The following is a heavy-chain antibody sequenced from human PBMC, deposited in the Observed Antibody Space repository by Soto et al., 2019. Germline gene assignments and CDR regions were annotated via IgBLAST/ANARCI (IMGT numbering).Heavy chain of an antibody. CDR1: GGSISSSSYY. CDR2: IYYSGST. D-gene: IGHD3-10*01. J-gene: IGHJ6*03. Sequence: SETLSLTCTVSGGSISSSSYYWGWIRQPPGKGLEWIGSIYYSGSTYYNPSLKSRVTISVDTSKNQFSLKLSSVTAADTAVYYCARHLGMVGSGSYYNEYYYYYMDVWGKGTTVTVSS. V-gene: IGHV4-39*01. CDR3: ARHLGMVGSGSYYNEYYYYYMDV.